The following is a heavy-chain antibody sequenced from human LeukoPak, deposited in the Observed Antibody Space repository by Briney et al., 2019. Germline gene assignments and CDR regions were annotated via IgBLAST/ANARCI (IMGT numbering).Heavy chain of an antibody. V-gene: IGHV4-34*01. Sequence: SETLSLTCAVSGGSFSSYFWTWIRQAPGKGLEWIGEINHSGSTNYNASLESRVTISVDTSKKQFSLNLNSVTAADTAVYYCARKFRNQFDSSGFFGFWGQGTLVTVSS. CDR2: INHSGST. CDR1: GGSFSSYF. J-gene: IGHJ4*02. D-gene: IGHD3-22*01. CDR3: ARKFRNQFDSSGFFGF.